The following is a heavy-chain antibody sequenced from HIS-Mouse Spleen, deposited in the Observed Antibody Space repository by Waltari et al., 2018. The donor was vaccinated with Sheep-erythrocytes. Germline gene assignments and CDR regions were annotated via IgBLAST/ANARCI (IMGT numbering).Heavy chain of an antibody. D-gene: IGHD6-13*01. J-gene: IGHJ5*02. Sequence: QITLKESGPTLVKPTQTLTLTCTFSGFSLSTSGVGVGWIRQPPGKALEWLALIYWNAAKRYSPSLKSRLTITKDTSKNQVVLTMTNMDPVDTATYYCAHRQSAAAGTFNWFDPWGQGTLVTVSS. CDR1: GFSLSTSGVG. V-gene: IGHV2-5*01. CDR2: IYWNAAK. CDR3: AHRQSAAAGTFNWFDP.